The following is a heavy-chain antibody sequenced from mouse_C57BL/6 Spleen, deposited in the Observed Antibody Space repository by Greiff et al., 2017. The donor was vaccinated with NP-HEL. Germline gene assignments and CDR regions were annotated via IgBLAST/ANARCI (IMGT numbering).Heavy chain of an antibody. CDR3: TRTAQATRFDY. Sequence: VQLQQSGAELVRPGASVTLSCKASGYTFTDYEMHWVKQTPVHGLEWIGAIDPETGGTAYNQKFKGKAILTADKSSSTAYMELRSLTSEDSAVYYCTRTAQATRFDYWGQGTTLTVSS. J-gene: IGHJ2*01. V-gene: IGHV1-15*01. CDR1: GYTFTDYE. D-gene: IGHD3-2*02. CDR2: IDPETGGT.